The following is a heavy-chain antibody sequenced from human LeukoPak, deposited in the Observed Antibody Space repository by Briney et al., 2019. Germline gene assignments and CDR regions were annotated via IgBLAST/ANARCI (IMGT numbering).Heavy chain of an antibody. V-gene: IGHV3-30*18. Sequence: GGSLRLSCAASGFTFSSYGMHWVRQAPGKGLEWVAVISYDGSNKYYADSVKGRFTISRDNSKSTLYLQMNSLRAEDRAVYYCAKVHGSGEFLYYYYYYGMDVWGKGTTVTVSS. D-gene: IGHD3-10*01. CDR2: ISYDGSNK. J-gene: IGHJ6*04. CDR3: AKVHGSGEFLYYYYYYGMDV. CDR1: GFTFSSYG.